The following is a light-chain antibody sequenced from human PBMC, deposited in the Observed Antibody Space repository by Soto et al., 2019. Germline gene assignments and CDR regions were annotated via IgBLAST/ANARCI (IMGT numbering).Light chain of an antibody. Sequence: QAVVTQPPSVSGAPGQRVTISCTGSSSNIGAGHDVHWYQQLPGTAPKLLIYGNSNRPSGVPDRFSGSKSGTSASLAITGLQAEDEADYYCQSYDSSLSGSGVFGGGTKLTVL. CDR3: QSYDSSLSGSGV. V-gene: IGLV1-40*01. CDR2: GNS. J-gene: IGLJ2*01. CDR1: SSNIGAGHD.